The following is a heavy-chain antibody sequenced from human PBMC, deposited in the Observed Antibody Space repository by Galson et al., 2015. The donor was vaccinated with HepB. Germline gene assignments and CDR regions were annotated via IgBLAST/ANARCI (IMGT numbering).Heavy chain of an antibody. CDR2: IYNSGSGSV. CDR3: ARGGLVGNTRFDY. Sequence: LSLTCSVSGGSVTSYYWAWIRQPAGKGLEWVGRIYNSGSGSVNYNPSLKSRVTISLDTSKNQFSLTLTSVTAADTAVYYCARGGLVGNTRFDYWGQGILVAVSS. V-gene: IGHV4-4*07. CDR1: GGSVTSYY. J-gene: IGHJ4*02. D-gene: IGHD1-26*01.